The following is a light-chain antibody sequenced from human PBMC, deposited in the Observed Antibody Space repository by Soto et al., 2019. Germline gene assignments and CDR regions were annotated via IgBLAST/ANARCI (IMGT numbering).Light chain of an antibody. V-gene: IGLV1-40*01. Sequence: QSVLTQPPSVSGAPGQRVTISCTGSSSNIGAGYDVHWYQQLPGTAPKLLIYGNNNRPSGVPDRFFGSKSGTSASLAITGLQAEDEADYYCQSYDSSLSGVFGTGTKLTVL. CDR1: SSNIGAGYD. CDR3: QSYDSSLSGV. J-gene: IGLJ1*01. CDR2: GNN.